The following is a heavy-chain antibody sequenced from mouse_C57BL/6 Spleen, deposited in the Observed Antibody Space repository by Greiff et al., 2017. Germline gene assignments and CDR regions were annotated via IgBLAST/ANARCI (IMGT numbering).Heavy chain of an antibody. D-gene: IGHD2-4*01. CDR1: GYTFTDYN. CDR2: INPNNGGT. V-gene: IGHV1-22*01. CDR3: ARRGPIYYDYDGYFDV. Sequence: EVQLQQSGPELVKPGASVKMSCKASGYTFTDYNMHWVKQSHGKSLEWIGYINPNNGGTSYNQKFKGKATLTVNKSSSTAYMELRSLTSEDSAVYYWARRGPIYYDYDGYFDVWGTGTTVTVSS. J-gene: IGHJ1*03.